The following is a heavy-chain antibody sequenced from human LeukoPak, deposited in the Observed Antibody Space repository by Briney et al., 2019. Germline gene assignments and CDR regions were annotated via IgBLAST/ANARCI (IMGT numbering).Heavy chain of an antibody. CDR2: INAGNGNT. J-gene: IGHJ4*02. CDR1: GYAFTSCA. Sequence: GASVTLSCNSSGYAFTSCAMHWECHGLGQRLGWMGWINAGNGNTKYSQKFQGSVTSTRDTSASTAYMELSSLRSEDTAVYYCARAELLWFGELLLPGGPFDYWGQGTLVTVSS. D-gene: IGHD3-10*01. V-gene: IGHV1-3*01. CDR3: ARAELLWFGELLLPGGPFDY.